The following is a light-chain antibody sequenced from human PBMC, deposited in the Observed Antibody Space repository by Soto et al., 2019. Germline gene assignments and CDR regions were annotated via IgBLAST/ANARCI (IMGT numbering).Light chain of an antibody. CDR1: QSVSSY. V-gene: IGKV3-11*01. Sequence: EIVLTQSPATLSLSPGERATLSCRASQSVSSYLAWYQQKPGQAPRLLIYDASTRATGIPARFSGSGSGTDFTPTISSLQHEDFAVYYCQQRSNWPPSLTFGGGTKVEIK. CDR3: QQRSNWPPSLT. CDR2: DAS. J-gene: IGKJ4*01.